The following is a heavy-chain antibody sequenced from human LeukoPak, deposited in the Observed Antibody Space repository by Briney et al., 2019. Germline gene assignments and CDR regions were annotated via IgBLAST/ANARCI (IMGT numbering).Heavy chain of an antibody. D-gene: IGHD6-19*01. Sequence: GGSLRLSCAASGFTFNNYAMTWVRQAPGKGLEWVSSISSSDGTDYADSVKGRFTISRDNSKKTLYLQMNSLRAEDTAVYYCAKHEQWLPSCGTDVWGQGTTVTVSS. CDR3: AKHEQWLPSCGTDV. V-gene: IGHV3-23*01. CDR2: ISSSDGT. CDR1: GFTFNNYA. J-gene: IGHJ6*02.